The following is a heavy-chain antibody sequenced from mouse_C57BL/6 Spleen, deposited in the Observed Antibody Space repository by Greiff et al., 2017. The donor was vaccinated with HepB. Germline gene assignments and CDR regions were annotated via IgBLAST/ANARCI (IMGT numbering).Heavy chain of an antibody. CDR2: SRNKANDYTT. J-gene: IGHJ1*03. V-gene: IGHV7-1*01. CDR1: GFTFSDFY. D-gene: IGHD2-10*01. Sequence: EVQRVESGGGLVQSGRSLRLSCATSGFTFSDFYMEWVRQAPGKGLEWIAASRNKANDYTTEYSASVKGRFIVSRDTSQSILYLQMNALRAEDTAIYYCARDPLPGYSDVWGTGTTVTVSS. CDR3: ARDPLPGYSDV.